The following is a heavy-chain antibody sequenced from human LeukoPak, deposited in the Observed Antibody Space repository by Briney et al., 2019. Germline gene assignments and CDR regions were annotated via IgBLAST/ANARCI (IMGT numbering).Heavy chain of an antibody. V-gene: IGHV1-8*03. CDR1: GGTFSNYA. J-gene: IGHJ3*02. Sequence: ASVKVSCKASGGTFSNYALNWVRQAPGQGLEWMGWMNPNSGNTGYAQKFQGRVTITRNTSISTAYMELSSLRSEDTAVYYCARGKGRFLEPDAFDIWGQGTMVTVSS. D-gene: IGHD3-3*01. CDR2: MNPNSGNT. CDR3: ARGKGRFLEPDAFDI.